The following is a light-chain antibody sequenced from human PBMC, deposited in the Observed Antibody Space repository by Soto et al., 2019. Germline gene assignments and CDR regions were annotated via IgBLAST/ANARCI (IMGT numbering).Light chain of an antibody. Sequence: EIVLTQSPGTLSLTPGERATLSCRASQNIPSTYLAWYQEKPGQSPRLLIYGSSSKATGIPDRFSGSGSGTDFTLTISRLEPEDFATYYCQQSYSTPFTFGPGTKVDIK. CDR2: GSS. J-gene: IGKJ3*01. CDR1: QNIPSTY. V-gene: IGKV3-20*01. CDR3: QQSYSTPFT.